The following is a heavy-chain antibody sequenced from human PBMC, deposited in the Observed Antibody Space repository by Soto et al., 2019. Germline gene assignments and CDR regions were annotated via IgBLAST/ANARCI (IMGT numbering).Heavy chain of an antibody. CDR2: VHISEKA. V-gene: IGHV4-39*07. D-gene: IGHD5-18*01. CDR1: GDSISRSSHY. Sequence: SETLSLTCSVSGDSISRSSHYWGWIRQPPGKGLEWIGSVHISEKAYYNPSLKSRVSVLMDTSKSQFSLKLSSVTAADTAVYYCAKDSGYNYGYFRWFDPWGQGTLVTVSA. CDR3: AKDSGYNYGYFRWFDP. J-gene: IGHJ5*02.